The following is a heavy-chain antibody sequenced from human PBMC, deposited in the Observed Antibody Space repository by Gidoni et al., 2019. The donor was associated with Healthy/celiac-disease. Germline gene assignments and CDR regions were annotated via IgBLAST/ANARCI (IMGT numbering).Heavy chain of an antibody. Sequence: EVQLLESWGGLVQPGGSLRLSGAASGLTFSSYAMSWVRQAPGKGLEWVSAISGSGGSTYYADSVKGRFTISRDNSKNTLYLQMNSLRAEDTAVYYCARDYGDYIPFDYWGQGTLVTVSS. CDR3: ARDYGDYIPFDY. CDR1: GLTFSSYA. V-gene: IGHV3-23*01. D-gene: IGHD4-17*01. J-gene: IGHJ4*02. CDR2: ISGSGGST.